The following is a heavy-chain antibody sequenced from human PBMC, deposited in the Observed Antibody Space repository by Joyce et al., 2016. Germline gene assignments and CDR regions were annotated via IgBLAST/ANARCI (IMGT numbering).Heavy chain of an antibody. CDR3: ARGGISYYYAMDV. CDR1: GSTFSSSS. J-gene: IGHJ6*02. Sequence: QLVESGGGVVKAGGSLRLSCEASGSTFSSSSMSWFRQAPGKGLEWVAAISATSYYIVHAETVRDRFTVSRDNAKKTLYLQMNSLRAEDSAVFYCARGGISYYYAMDVWGQGTTVTVSS. V-gene: IGHV3-21*01. CDR2: ISATSYYI. D-gene: IGHD3-16*01.